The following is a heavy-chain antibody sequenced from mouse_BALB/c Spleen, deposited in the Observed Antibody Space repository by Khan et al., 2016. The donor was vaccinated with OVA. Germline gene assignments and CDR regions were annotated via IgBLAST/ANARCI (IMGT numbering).Heavy chain of an antibody. V-gene: IGHV3-2*02. CDR1: GYSITTDYA. J-gene: IGHJ2*01. CDR2: ISYSGNT. CDR3: ARVYGGNVDY. D-gene: IGHD1-1*01. Sequence: EVQLQESGPGLVKPSQSLSLTCTVTGYSITTDYAWNWIRQFPGNKLEWMGYISYSGNTKYNPSLNSRISITRDTSKNQFFLQLKSVTTEDTARYYCARVYGGNVDYWGQGTTLTVSS.